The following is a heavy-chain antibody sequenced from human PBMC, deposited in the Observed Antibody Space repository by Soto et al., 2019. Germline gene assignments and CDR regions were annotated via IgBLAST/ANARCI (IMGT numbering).Heavy chain of an antibody. J-gene: IGHJ4*02. Sequence: QVQLVQSGAEVRKPGASVKVSCKASGYTFSNYGIFWVRQAPGQGLEWMGWIYPYNGNTHYAQKLQGRVTLTTDTSTSTADMDLRSLTSDDTAIYYCAKDLKGDAGGGYCGQGTLVTVSS. CDR3: AKDLKGDAGGGY. V-gene: IGHV1-18*01. CDR2: IYPYNGNT. D-gene: IGHD3-16*01. CDR1: GYTFSNYG.